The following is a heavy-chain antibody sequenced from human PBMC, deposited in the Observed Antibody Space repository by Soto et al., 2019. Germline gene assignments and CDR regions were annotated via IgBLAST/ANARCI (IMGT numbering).Heavy chain of an antibody. D-gene: IGHD5-18*01. CDR1: GGSISSGGYS. Sequence: SETLSLTCAVSGGSISSGGYSWSWIRQPPGKGLEWIGYIYHSGSTYYNPSLKSRVTISVDRSKNQLSLKLSSVTAADTAVYYCASVDTAMVRFDYWGQGTLVTVSS. CDR2: IYHSGST. J-gene: IGHJ4*02. CDR3: ASVDTAMVRFDY. V-gene: IGHV4-30-2*01.